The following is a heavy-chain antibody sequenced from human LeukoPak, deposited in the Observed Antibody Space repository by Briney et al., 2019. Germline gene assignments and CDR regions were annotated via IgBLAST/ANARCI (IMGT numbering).Heavy chain of an antibody. V-gene: IGHV3-33*06. CDR3: AKEHSSGWSAFDY. CDR2: IWYDVSYK. CDR1: GFTFSSNG. J-gene: IGHJ4*02. Sequence: PGGSLRLSCAASGFTFSSNGMHWVRQAPGKGLEWVAVIWYDVSYKYYADSVKGRFTISRDNSKNTLFLQMNSLRAEDTAVYYCAKEHSSGWSAFDYWGQGTLVTVSS. D-gene: IGHD6-19*01.